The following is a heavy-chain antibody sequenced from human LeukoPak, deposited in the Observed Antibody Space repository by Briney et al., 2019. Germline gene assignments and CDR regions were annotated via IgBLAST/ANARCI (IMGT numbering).Heavy chain of an antibody. CDR3: ARWAVGATNFDY. D-gene: IGHD1-26*01. CDR1: GGSISSYY. Sequence: SETLSLTCAVSGGSISSYYWSWIRQPPGKGLEWSGYIYYSGRTNYNPSLKSRVTISVDTSKSQFCLKLSSVTAADTAVYYCARWAVGATNFDYWGQGTLVTVSS. CDR2: IYYSGRT. J-gene: IGHJ4*02. V-gene: IGHV4-59*08.